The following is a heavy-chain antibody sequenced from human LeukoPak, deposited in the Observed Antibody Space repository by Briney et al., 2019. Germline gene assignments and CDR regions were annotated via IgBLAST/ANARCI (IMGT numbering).Heavy chain of an antibody. CDR3: ARAHYYDSSALDY. D-gene: IGHD3-22*01. Sequence: ASVKVSCKASGGTFSSYAISWVRQAPGQGLEWMGIINPSGGSTSYAQKFQGGVTMTRDMSTSTVYMELSSLRSEDTAVYYCARAHYYDSSALDYWGQGTLVTVSS. J-gene: IGHJ4*02. CDR2: INPSGGST. V-gene: IGHV1-46*01. CDR1: GGTFSSYA.